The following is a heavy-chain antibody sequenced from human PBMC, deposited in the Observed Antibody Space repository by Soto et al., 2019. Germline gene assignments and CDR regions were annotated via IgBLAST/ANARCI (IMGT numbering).Heavy chain of an antibody. CDR2: ISGSGGST. CDR3: AKDARPGWATEAYYYYGMDV. V-gene: IGHV3-23*01. Sequence: GGSLRLSCAASGFTFSNYAMSWVRQAPGKGLEWVSAISGSGGSTYYADSVKGRFTISRDNSKNTLYLQMNSLRAEDTAVYYCAKDARPGWATEAYYYYGMDVWGQGTTVTVSS. CDR1: GFTFSNYA. D-gene: IGHD4-4*01. J-gene: IGHJ6*02.